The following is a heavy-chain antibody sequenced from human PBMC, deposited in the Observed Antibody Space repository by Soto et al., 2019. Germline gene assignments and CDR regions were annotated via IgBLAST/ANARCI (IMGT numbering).Heavy chain of an antibody. Sequence: PSETLSLTCTVSGGSISSYYWSWIRQPPGKGLEWIGYIYYSGSTNYNTSHKSRITISVDTSKNQFSLKLSYETDADKDVNYSARYNYPTGPVSFGYYYYYMDVWGKGTTVTVSS. CDR3: ARYNYPTGPVSFGYYYYYMDV. J-gene: IGHJ6*03. CDR1: GGSISSYY. CDR2: IYYSGST. V-gene: IGHV4-59*01. D-gene: IGHD1-20*01.